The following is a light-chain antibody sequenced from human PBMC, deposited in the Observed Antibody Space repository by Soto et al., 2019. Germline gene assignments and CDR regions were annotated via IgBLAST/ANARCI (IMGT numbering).Light chain of an antibody. CDR3: QQYGSSGT. CDR1: QSVSNNY. Sequence: EILMTQSPATLSVSPGERATLSCRASQSVSNNYLAWYQQKPGQAPRLLIYGASNRATGIPDRFSGSGSGTDFTLTISRLEAEDLAVYYWQQYGSSGTFGQGTKVDIK. J-gene: IGKJ1*01. V-gene: IGKV3-20*01. CDR2: GAS.